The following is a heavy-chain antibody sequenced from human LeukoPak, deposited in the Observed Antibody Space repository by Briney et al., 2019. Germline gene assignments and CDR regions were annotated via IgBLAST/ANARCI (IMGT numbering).Heavy chain of an antibody. Sequence: GGSLRLSCAASGFTFSSYTMNWVRQAPGKGLEWVSSIDSSGRYIYYADSMKGRSTIFRDNAKNTLYLQMNSLRAEDTAVYYCVRDLGGRSGHWGQGTLVTVSS. V-gene: IGHV3-21*01. D-gene: IGHD1-26*01. J-gene: IGHJ4*02. CDR3: VRDLGGRSGH. CDR2: IDSSGRYI. CDR1: GFTFSSYT.